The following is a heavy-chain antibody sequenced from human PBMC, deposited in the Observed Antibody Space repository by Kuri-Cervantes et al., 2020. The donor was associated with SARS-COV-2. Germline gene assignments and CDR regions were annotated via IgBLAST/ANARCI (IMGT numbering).Heavy chain of an antibody. Sequence: GESLKISCAASGFTFSSYAMHWVRQAPGKGLEWVAVISYDGSNKYYADSVKGRFTISRDNSKNTLYLQMNSLRAEDTAVYYCAKDVYQYSSGWYCYMDVWGKGTTVTVSS. V-gene: IGHV3-30-3*01. J-gene: IGHJ6*03. D-gene: IGHD6-19*01. CDR1: GFTFSSYA. CDR2: ISYDGSNK. CDR3: AKDVYQYSSGWYCYMDV.